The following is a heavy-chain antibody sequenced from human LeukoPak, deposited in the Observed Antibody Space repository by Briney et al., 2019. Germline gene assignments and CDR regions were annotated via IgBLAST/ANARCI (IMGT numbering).Heavy chain of an antibody. CDR2: ISSNGGST. Sequence: PGGSPRLSCAASGFTFSSYAMSWVRQAPGKGLEYVSAISSNGGSTYYADSVEGRFTISRDNSKNTLYLQMSSLRAEDTAVYYCVKEYHGDHSFDYWGQGTLVTVSS. CDR3: VKEYHGDHSFDY. D-gene: IGHD4-17*01. CDR1: GFTFSSYA. V-gene: IGHV3-64D*06. J-gene: IGHJ4*02.